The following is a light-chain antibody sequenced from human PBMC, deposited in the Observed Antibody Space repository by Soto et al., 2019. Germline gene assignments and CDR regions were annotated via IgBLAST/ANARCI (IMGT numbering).Light chain of an antibody. CDR2: AAS. J-gene: IGKJ4*01. Sequence: DIQMTQSPSTLSASVGDRVTITCRASQSISSWLAWYQQKPGKVPKLLIYAASTLQSGVPSRFSGSGSGTDFTLTISRLQPEDVATYYCQKYNSVPLTFGGGTKVDIK. V-gene: IGKV1-27*01. CDR3: QKYNSVPLT. CDR1: QSISSW.